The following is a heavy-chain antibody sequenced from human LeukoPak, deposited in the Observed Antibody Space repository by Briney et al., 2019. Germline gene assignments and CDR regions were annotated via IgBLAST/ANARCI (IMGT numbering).Heavy chain of an antibody. Sequence: SETLSLTCAVSGGSISSSKWWSWVRQPPGKGLEWIGEIYHSGSTNYNPSLKSRVTISVDKSKNQFSLKLSSVTAADTAVYYCARIDGYSSGLTYFDYWGQGTLVTVSS. CDR1: GGSISSSKW. D-gene: IGHD6-19*01. CDR2: IYHSGST. J-gene: IGHJ4*02. V-gene: IGHV4-4*02. CDR3: ARIDGYSSGLTYFDY.